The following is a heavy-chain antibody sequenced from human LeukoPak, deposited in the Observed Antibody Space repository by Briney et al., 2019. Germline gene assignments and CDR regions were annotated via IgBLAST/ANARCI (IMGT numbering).Heavy chain of an antibody. CDR3: VTYSHFDY. CDR1: GYRFSSHW. J-gene: IGHJ4*02. CDR2: IYAGDSDT. Sequence: GESLKISCKGSGYRFSSHWIGWVRQMPGKVLEWMAIIYAGDSDTRYSPSFQGQVTISADKSINTAYLQWSSLKASDTAMYYCVTYSHFDYWGQGTLVTVSS. D-gene: IGHD2-21*01. V-gene: IGHV5-51*01.